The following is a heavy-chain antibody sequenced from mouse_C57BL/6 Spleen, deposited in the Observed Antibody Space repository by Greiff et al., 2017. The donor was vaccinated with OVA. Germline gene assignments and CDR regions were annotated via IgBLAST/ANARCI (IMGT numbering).Heavy chain of an antibody. CDR3: TRWRDMYYFDY. V-gene: IGHV1-15*01. CDR2: IDPETGGT. CDR1: GYTFTDYE. J-gene: IGHJ2*01. Sequence: QVQLKQSGAELVRPGASVTLSCKASGYTFTDYEMHWVKQTPVHGLEWIGAIDPETGGTAYNQKFKGKAILTADKSSSTAYMELRSLTSEDSAVYYCTRWRDMYYFDYWGQGTTLTVSS.